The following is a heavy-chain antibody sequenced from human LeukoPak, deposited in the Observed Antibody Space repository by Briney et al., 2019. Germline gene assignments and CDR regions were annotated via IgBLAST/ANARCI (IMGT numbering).Heavy chain of an antibody. V-gene: IGHV3-23*01. D-gene: IGHD2-2*02. J-gene: IGHJ6*02. CDR3: ARSTCSSTSCYRGYGMDV. Sequence: PGGSLILSCAASGFTFSSYAMSWVRQAPGKGLEWVSGISGSGGSTYYADSVKGRFTISRDNSKNTLYLQMNSLRAEDTAVYYCARSTCSSTSCYRGYGMDVWGQGTTVTVSS. CDR1: GFTFSSYA. CDR2: ISGSGGST.